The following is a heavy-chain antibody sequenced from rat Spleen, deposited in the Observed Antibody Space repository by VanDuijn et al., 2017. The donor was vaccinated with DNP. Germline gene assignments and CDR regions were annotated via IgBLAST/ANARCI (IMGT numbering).Heavy chain of an antibody. CDR3: ARGTYYGSFPY. D-gene: IGHD1-9*01. CDR2: ISYDGSGP. Sequence: EVQLVESGGGLVQPGRSLKLSCAASRFTFSDYNMAWVRQAPKKGLEWVASISYDGSGPHYRDSVKGRFTISRDNAKSTLYLQMDSLRSEDTATYYCARGTYYGSFPYWGQGTLVTVSS. CDR1: RFTFSDYN. V-gene: IGHV5-7*01. J-gene: IGHJ3*01.